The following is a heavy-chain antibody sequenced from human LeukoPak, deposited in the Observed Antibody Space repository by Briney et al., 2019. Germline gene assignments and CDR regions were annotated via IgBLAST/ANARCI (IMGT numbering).Heavy chain of an antibody. CDR3: ATYYDSSGYRFDY. D-gene: IGHD3-22*01. Sequence: SGTLSLTCAVSGGSISSPNWWSWVRQPPGKGLEWIGEIYHTGSTNYRPSLKSRVTMSLDKSKNQYTLNLSSVTAADTAVYYCATYYDSSGYRFDYWGQGTLVTVSS. J-gene: IGHJ4*02. CDR2: IYHTGST. V-gene: IGHV4-4*02. CDR1: GGSISSPNW.